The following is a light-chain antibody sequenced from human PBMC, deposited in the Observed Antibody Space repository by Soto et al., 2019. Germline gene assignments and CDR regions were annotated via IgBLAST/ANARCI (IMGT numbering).Light chain of an antibody. CDR2: EVS. CDR1: SSDVGGYKY. Sequence: QSALTQPASVSGSPGQSIPISCAGTSSDVGGYKYVSWYQQHPGRAPKLLIYEVSNRPSGVSNRFSGSKSGNTASLTISGLQAEDEADYYCNSYTSTYTGVFGTGTKLTVL. CDR3: NSYTSTYTGV. J-gene: IGLJ1*01. V-gene: IGLV2-14*01.